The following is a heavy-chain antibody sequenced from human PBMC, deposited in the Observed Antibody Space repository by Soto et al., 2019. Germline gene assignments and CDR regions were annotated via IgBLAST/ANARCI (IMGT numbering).Heavy chain of an antibody. V-gene: IGHV4-59*01. CDR2: VFDTGST. CDR1: GDSLSSYY. Sequence: QEQLQESGPGLVKPSETLSLTCTVSGDSLSSYYWSWIRQPPGKGLEWIGCVFDTGSTDYNPALKSRVTISVDTSKNQFSLRLPSVTAADTAVYYCARGPIVVLQAAWFDPWGQGTLVTVSS. CDR3: ARGPIVVLQAAWFDP. D-gene: IGHD2-2*01. J-gene: IGHJ5*02.